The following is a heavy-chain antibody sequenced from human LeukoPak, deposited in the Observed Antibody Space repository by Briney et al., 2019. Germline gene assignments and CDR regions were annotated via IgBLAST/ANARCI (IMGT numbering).Heavy chain of an antibody. CDR3: ATAGNYRFDY. CDR1: GFTFSSYW. V-gene: IGHV3-74*01. CDR2: INPDGSTT. J-gene: IGHJ4*02. D-gene: IGHD1-7*01. Sequence: GGSLRLSCAASGFTFSSYWVHWVRQAPGRGLVWVSRINPDGSTTNYADSVKGRFTISRDNAKNTLYLQMNSLRAEDTAVYYCATAGNYRFDYWGQGTLVTVSS.